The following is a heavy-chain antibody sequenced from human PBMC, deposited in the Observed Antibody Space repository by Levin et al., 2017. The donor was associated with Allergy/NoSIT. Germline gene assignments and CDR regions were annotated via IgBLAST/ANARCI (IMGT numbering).Heavy chain of an antibody. CDR3: ATCSTWTGLFDS. CDR1: GFTVSSYS. V-gene: IGHV3-53*01. CDR2: IYSDGNT. J-gene: IGHJ4*02. Sequence: GGSLRLSCAASGFTVSSYSMTWVRQAPGKGLEWVSLIYSDGNTKYADSVRGRFTISRDTSKNTLYLQMNSLRAEDTAVYYCATCSTWTGLFDSWGQGTLVTVSS. D-gene: IGHD6-13*01.